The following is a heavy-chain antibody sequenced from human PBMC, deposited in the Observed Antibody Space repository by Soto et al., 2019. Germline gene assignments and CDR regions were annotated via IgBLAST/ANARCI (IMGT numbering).Heavy chain of an antibody. CDR3: AKDQFITMIVVARPDY. Sequence: GGSLRLSCAASGFTFSSYGMHWVRQAPGKGLEWVAVISYDGSNKYYADSVKGRFTISRDNSKNTLYLQMNSLRAEDTAVYYCAKDQFITMIVVARPDYWGQGTLVTVPQ. D-gene: IGHD3-22*01. CDR2: ISYDGSNK. V-gene: IGHV3-30*18. J-gene: IGHJ4*02. CDR1: GFTFSSYG.